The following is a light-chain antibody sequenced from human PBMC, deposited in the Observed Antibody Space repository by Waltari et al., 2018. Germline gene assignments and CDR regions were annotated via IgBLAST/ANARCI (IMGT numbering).Light chain of an antibody. Sequence: QSALTQPASVSGSPGQSTTISCTGASSDFGKSNLVSWFQKSPGKAPTLLIYEVSNRPSGVSHRFAGAKSGNTASLTISGLRTEDEADYYCSSNAGGHVVFGSGTKVTVL. CDR1: SSDFGKSNL. V-gene: IGLV2-23*02. CDR2: EVS. CDR3: SSNAGGHVV. J-gene: IGLJ1*01.